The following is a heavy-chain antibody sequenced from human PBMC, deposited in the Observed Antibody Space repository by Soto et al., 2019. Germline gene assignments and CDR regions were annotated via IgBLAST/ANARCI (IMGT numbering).Heavy chain of an antibody. CDR1: GYTFTSYG. Sequence: ASVKVSCKASGYTFTSYGISWVRRAPGQGLEWMGWISAYNGNTNYAQKLQGRATMTTDTSTSTAYMELRSLRSDDTAVYYCARDGVVPAASYYYYYMDVWGKGTTVTVSS. D-gene: IGHD2-2*01. CDR2: ISAYNGNT. CDR3: ARDGVVPAASYYYYYMDV. V-gene: IGHV1-18*01. J-gene: IGHJ6*03.